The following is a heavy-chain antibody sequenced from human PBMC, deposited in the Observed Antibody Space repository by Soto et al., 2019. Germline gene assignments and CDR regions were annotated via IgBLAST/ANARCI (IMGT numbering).Heavy chain of an antibody. CDR3: AKGTITIFGVVITQTTYGMDV. CDR2: ISGSGGST. Sequence: GGSLRLSCAASGFTFSSYAMSWVRQAPGKGLEWVSAISGSGGSTYYADSVKGRFTISRDNSKNTLYLQMNSLRAEDTAVYYCAKGTITIFGVVITQTTYGMDVWGQGTTVTVS. D-gene: IGHD3-3*01. V-gene: IGHV3-23*01. CDR1: GFTFSSYA. J-gene: IGHJ6*02.